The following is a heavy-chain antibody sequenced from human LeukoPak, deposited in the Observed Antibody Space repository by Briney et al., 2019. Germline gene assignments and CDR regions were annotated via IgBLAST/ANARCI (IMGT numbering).Heavy chain of an antibody. CDR2: IYPGDSDT. D-gene: IGHD3-22*01. CDR1: GYSFTSYW. CDR3: ATTPRVYYYDSSGYYGDAFDI. V-gene: IGHV5-51*01. Sequence: GESLKISCKGSGYSFTSYWIGWVRQMPGKGLEWMGIIYPGDSDTRYSPSFQGQVTISADKSISTAYLQWSSLKASDTAMYYCATTPRVYYYDSSGYYGDAFDIWGQGTMVTVSS. J-gene: IGHJ3*02.